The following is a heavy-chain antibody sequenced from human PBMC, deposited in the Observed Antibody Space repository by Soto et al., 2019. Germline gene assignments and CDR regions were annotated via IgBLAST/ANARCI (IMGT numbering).Heavy chain of an antibody. CDR1: GFSLDTRGVG. Sequence: QITLKESGPTLVTPRQTLTLTCTFSGFSLDTRGVGVGWVRQPPGKALEWLALIYGNDEQRLNPSLQSRLTIAKDTPKSQVVLTMTNMDPVDTATYFCAHRLSAACLFDHWGQGTLVSVSS. J-gene: IGHJ5*02. CDR2: IYGNDEQ. V-gene: IGHV2-5*01. CDR3: AHRLSAACLFDH. D-gene: IGHD6-13*01.